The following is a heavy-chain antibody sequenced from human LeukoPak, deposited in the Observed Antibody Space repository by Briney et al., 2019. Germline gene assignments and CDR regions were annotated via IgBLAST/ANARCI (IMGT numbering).Heavy chain of an antibody. D-gene: IGHD1-26*01. CDR2: ISAGGAGI. Sequence: GGSLRLSCAASGFISRDYPMSWVRQTPGKGLEWVSSISAGGAGICYADSVKGRFTVSRDDSKNTLYLQMNSLRVEDTALYYCAKESNGRRFDFDYWGQGTLATVSS. V-gene: IGHV3-23*01. CDR3: AKESNGRRFDFDY. J-gene: IGHJ4*02. CDR1: GFISRDYP.